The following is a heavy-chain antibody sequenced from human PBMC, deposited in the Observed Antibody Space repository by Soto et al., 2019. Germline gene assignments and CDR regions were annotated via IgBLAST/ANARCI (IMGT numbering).Heavy chain of an antibody. V-gene: IGHV1-3*01. D-gene: IGHD6-13*01. CDR2: INAANGDT. Sequence: SVKVSCKASGYTFPSYGIHWVRQAPGQRLEWMGWINAANGDTKYSPKFQGRVTITRDTSASTAYMELSSLRSEDTAVYYCVRRYVSATGTDRFDPWGPGTLVTGSS. CDR3: VRRYVSATGTDRFDP. J-gene: IGHJ5*02. CDR1: GYTFPSYG.